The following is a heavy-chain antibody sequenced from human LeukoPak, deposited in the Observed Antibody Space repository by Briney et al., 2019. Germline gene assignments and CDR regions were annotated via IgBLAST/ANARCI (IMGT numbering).Heavy chain of an antibody. Sequence: GGSLRLSCAASGFTFSSYGMSWVRQAPGKWLDWVSVISGSGGSTYYADSVKGRFTISRDNSKNTLYLQMNTLRAEDTAVYYCAKGSTTAAHYYYMDVWGKGTTVTVSS. CDR3: AKGSTTAAHYYYMDV. CDR2: ISGSGGST. V-gene: IGHV3-23*01. J-gene: IGHJ6*03. D-gene: IGHD6-13*01. CDR1: GFTFSSYG.